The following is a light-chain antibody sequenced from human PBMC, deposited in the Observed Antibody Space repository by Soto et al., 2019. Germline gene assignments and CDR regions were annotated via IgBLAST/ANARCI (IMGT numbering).Light chain of an antibody. Sequence: ASQSLDNCLAWYQQKPGKAPKXMIYDVSSLESGVPSRFSGSGSGTDFTLTISSLQPEDFATYYCQQSYSTLLTFGGGTKVDI. CDR1: QSLDNC. CDR3: QQSYSTLLT. J-gene: IGKJ4*01. V-gene: IGKV1-39*01. CDR2: DVS.